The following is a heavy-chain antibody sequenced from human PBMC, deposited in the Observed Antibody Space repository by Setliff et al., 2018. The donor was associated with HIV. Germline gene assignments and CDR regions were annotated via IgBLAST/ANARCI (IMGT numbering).Heavy chain of an antibody. J-gene: IGHJ4*02. CDR3: ASSTTVVTPFFDY. Sequence: SETLSLTCTVSGASISSSSYYWGWIRQPPGKGLEWIGSIYYSGRTYYNPSLKSRVTISVDTSKNQFSLKLSSVTAADTAVYYCASSTTVVTPFFDYWGQGTLVTV. CDR2: IYYSGRT. D-gene: IGHD4-17*01. CDR1: GASISSSSYY. V-gene: IGHV4-39*07.